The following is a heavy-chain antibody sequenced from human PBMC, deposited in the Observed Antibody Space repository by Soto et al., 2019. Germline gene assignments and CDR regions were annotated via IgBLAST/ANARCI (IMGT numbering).Heavy chain of an antibody. V-gene: IGHV3-23*01. J-gene: IGHJ5*02. CDR1: GFTFGTPD. Sequence: QLLQSGGGLVQPGGSLTLSCAASGFTFGTPDMSWVRQAPGEGLEWVSTIDGSGGITYYADSVKGRFTISRDNSRNTVYLQMNCLRGDDTALYYCVKNSGWFNTWGQGALVTVSS. D-gene: IGHD3-10*01. CDR2: IDGSGGIT. CDR3: VKNSGWFNT.